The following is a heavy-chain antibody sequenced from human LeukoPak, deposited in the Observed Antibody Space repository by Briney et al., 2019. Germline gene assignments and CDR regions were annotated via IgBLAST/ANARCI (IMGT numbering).Heavy chain of an antibody. CDR3: ARTHSGWYEY. Sequence: PGGCLRLSCADSGFTFSSYSMNWIRQAPGKGLEWVSSISSSSSYIYYADSVKGRFTISRDNAKNSLYLQMNSLRAEDTAVYYCARTHSGWYEYWGQGTLVTVSS. V-gene: IGHV3-21*01. CDR2: ISSSSSYI. D-gene: IGHD6-19*01. J-gene: IGHJ4*02. CDR1: GFTFSSYS.